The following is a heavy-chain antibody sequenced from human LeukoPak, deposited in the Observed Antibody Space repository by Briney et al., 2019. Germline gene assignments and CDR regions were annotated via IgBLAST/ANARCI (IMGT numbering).Heavy chain of an antibody. CDR3: AREPGTPNYYDSTAGMDV. CDR1: GGSISSYY. CDR2: IYTSGST. D-gene: IGHD3-22*01. V-gene: IGHV4-4*07. J-gene: IGHJ6*02. Sequence: SETLSLTCTVSGGSISSYYWSWIRQPAGKGLEWIGRIYTSGSTNYNPSLKSRVTMSVDTSKNQFSLKLGSVTAADTAVYYCAREPGTPNYYDSTAGMDVWGQGTTVTVSS.